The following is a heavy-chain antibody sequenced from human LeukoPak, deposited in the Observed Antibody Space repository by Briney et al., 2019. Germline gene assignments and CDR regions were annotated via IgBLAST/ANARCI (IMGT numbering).Heavy chain of an antibody. J-gene: IGHJ5*02. CDR1: GGSISSGGYY. CDR2: IYYSGST. Sequence: SETLSLTCTVSGGSISSGGYYWSWIRQHPGKGLEWIGYIYYSGSTYYNPSLKSRVTISVDKSKNQFSLKLSSVTAADTAVYYCASGPAATWFDPWGQGTLVTVSS. CDR3: ASGPAATWFDP. D-gene: IGHD2-2*01. V-gene: IGHV4-31*03.